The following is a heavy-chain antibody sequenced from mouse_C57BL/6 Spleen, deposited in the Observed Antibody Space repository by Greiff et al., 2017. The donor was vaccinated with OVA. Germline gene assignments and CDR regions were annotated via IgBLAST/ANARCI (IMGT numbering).Heavy chain of an antibody. CDR1: GFTFSNYW. Sequence: DVKLEESGGGLVQPGGSLKLSCVASGFTFSNYWMNWVRQSPEKGLEWVAQIRLKSDNYATHYAESVKGRFTISRDDSKSSVYLQMNNLRAEDTGIYYCTGAYYYGSPWYFDVGGTGTTVTVSS. J-gene: IGHJ1*03. V-gene: IGHV6-3*01. D-gene: IGHD1-1*01. CDR3: TGAYYYGSPWYFDV. CDR2: IRLKSDNYAT.